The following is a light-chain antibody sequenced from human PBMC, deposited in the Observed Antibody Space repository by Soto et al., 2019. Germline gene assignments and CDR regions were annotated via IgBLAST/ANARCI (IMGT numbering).Light chain of an antibody. Sequence: QSALTQPASVSASPGQSITISCTGTSSDVGGSNFVSWYQQHPGKHPKLIIYDVDTRPSGVSNRFSGSKSGSTASLTISGLQTEDEADYYCCSYARAYRLMIFGEGTKLTVL. CDR2: DVD. J-gene: IGLJ2*01. CDR1: SSDVGGSNF. V-gene: IGLV2-14*03. CDR3: CSYARAYRLMI.